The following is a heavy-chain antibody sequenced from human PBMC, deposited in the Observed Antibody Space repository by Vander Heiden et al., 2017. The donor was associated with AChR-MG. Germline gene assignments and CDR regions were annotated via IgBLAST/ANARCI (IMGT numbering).Heavy chain of an antibody. CDR3: ARGTQLRFLEWLLSP. CDR2: INPNSGGT. CDR1: GYPFTGYY. Sequence: QVQLVQSGAEVTKPGASVKVSCKASGYPFTGYYMHWVRQAPGQGLGWMGWINPNSGGTNYAQKFQGRVTMTRDTSISTAYMELSRLRSDDTAVYYCARGTQLRFLEWLLSPWGQGTLVTVSS. J-gene: IGHJ5*02. D-gene: IGHD3-3*01. V-gene: IGHV1-2*02.